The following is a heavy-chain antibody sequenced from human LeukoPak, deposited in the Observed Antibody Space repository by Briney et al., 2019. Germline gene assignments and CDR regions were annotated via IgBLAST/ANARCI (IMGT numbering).Heavy chain of an antibody. V-gene: IGHV4-59*01. CDR2: IYYSGST. CDR1: GGSISSYY. Sequence: SETLSLTCTVSGGSISSYYWSWIRQPPGKGLEWIGYIYYSGSTNYNPSLKSRVTISVDTSKNQFSLKLSSVTAADTAVYYCARVPWIQLWSGAFDIWGQGTMVTVSS. J-gene: IGHJ3*02. CDR3: ARVPWIQLWSGAFDI. D-gene: IGHD5-18*01.